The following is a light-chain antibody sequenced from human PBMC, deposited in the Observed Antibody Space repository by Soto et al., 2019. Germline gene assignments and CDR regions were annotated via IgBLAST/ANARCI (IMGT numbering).Light chain of an antibody. J-gene: IGKJ1*01. CDR2: AAS. CDR1: QGINDY. CDR3: QQYTNTNNPWM. Sequence: DIQMTQSPSSLSASVGDRVTITCRTSQGINDYLNWYQMKPGEAPKLLIYAASALQSGIPSRFSGSASGTEFTLIISGLQPDDSATYYCQQYTNTNNPWMFGQGTKVDIK. V-gene: IGKV1-39*01.